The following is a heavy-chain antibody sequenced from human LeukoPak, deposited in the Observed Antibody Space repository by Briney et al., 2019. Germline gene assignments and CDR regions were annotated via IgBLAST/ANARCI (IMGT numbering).Heavy chain of an antibody. Sequence: PSETLSLTCSVSGDSISTSSYYWGWIRQPPGKGLEWIGTIYYSGSTYYDPSLTSRVTISVDTSKNQFSLRLTSVTAADTAVYFCARQTGSGLFLLPGGQGTLVTVSS. CDR2: IYYSGST. D-gene: IGHD3/OR15-3a*01. CDR1: GDSISTSSYY. J-gene: IGHJ4*02. CDR3: ARQTGSGLFLLP. V-gene: IGHV4-39*01.